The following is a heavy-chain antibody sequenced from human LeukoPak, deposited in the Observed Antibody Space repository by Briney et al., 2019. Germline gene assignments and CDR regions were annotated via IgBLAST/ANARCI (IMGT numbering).Heavy chain of an antibody. CDR3: ARVAIVVPAATAGWFDP. V-gene: IGHV1-18*01. CDR1: GYTFTSYG. J-gene: IGHJ5*02. Sequence: ASVKVSCTASGYTFTSYGISWVRQAPGQGLEWMGWISAYNGNTNYAQTLQGRVTMTTDTSTSTAYMELRSLRSDDTAVYYCARVAIVVPAATAGWFDPWGQGTLVTVSS. D-gene: IGHD2-2*01. CDR2: ISAYNGNT.